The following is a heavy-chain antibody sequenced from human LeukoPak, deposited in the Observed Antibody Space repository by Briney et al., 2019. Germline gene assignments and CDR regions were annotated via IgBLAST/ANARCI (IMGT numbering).Heavy chain of an antibody. CDR2: INTNTGNP. CDR3: ARGERIFGVVGDMDV. D-gene: IGHD3-3*01. V-gene: IGHV7-4-1*02. J-gene: IGHJ6*03. CDR1: GYTFTSYG. Sequence: GASVKVSCKASGYTFTSYGISWVRQAPGQGLEWMGWINTNTGNPTYAQGFTGRFVFSLDTSVSTAYLQISSLKAEDTAVYYCARGERIFGVVGDMDVWGKGTTVTVSS.